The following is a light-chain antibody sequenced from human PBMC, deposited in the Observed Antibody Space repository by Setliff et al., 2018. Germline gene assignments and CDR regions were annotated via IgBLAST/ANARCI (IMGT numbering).Light chain of an antibody. CDR2: DVS. V-gene: IGLV2-11*01. CDR1: NSDVGGYKY. Sequence: QSALTQPRSVSGSPGQSVTISCTGTNSDVGGYKYVYWYQQHPGKAPRFMIYDVSKRPSGVPDRFSGSKSGNTASLTISGLQAEDEADYYCCSYAGIYTYVFGSGTKVTVL. CDR3: CSYAGIYTYV. J-gene: IGLJ1*01.